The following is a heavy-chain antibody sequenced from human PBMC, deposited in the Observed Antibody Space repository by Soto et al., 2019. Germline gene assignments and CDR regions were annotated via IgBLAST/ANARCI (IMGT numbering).Heavy chain of an antibody. CDR2: IYYSGST. J-gene: IGHJ6*02. Sequence: PSETLSLTCTVSGGSVSSGSYYWSWIRQPPGKGLEWIGYIYYSGSTNYNPSLKSRVTISVDTSKNQFSLKLSSVTAADTAVYYCARDRIAASVGYYYGMDVWGQGTTVTVSS. CDR1: GGSVSSGSYY. V-gene: IGHV4-61*01. CDR3: ARDRIAASVGYYYGMDV. D-gene: IGHD6-6*01.